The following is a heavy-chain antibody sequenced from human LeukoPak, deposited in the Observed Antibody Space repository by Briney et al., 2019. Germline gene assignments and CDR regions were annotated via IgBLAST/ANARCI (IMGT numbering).Heavy chain of an antibody. CDR1: GYTFTSYY. V-gene: IGHV1-46*01. CDR2: INPSGGST. J-gene: IGHJ5*02. Sequence: ASVKVSCKASGYTFTSYYMHWVRQAPGQGLEWLGIINPSGGSTSYAQKFQGRVTMTRDTSTSTVFMELSSLRSEDTAVYYCARTGDSSGWYAWFDPWGQGTLVTVSS. D-gene: IGHD6-19*01. CDR3: ARTGDSSGWYAWFDP.